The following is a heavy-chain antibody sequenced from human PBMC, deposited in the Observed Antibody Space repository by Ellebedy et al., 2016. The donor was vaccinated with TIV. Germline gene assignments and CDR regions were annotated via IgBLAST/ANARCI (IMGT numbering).Heavy chain of an antibody. V-gene: IGHV3-53*01. CDR3: ARVGVMVVTNPTDAFDV. Sequence: GESLKISCAASGFTVSSNYMTWVRQAPGKGLEWVSVIYNSGNTQYADSVKGRFTISRDNSKNVLYLQMNSLRAEDTAFYFCARVGVMVVTNPTDAFDVWGQGTMVTVSS. D-gene: IGHD2-21*02. CDR2: IYNSGNT. J-gene: IGHJ3*01. CDR1: GFTVSSNY.